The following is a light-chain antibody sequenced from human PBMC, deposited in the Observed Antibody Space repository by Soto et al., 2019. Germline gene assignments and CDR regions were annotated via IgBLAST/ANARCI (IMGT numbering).Light chain of an antibody. CDR3: QQYYSLPCT. CDR1: QSVLSRSNNKNY. J-gene: IGKJ1*01. CDR2: WAS. Sequence: DIVMTQSPGSLAVSLGERASINCRSSQSVLSRSNNKNYLTWYQQKPGQPPKLLIYWASTRESGVPDRFSGSGSGTDFTLTISSLQAEDVAVYYCQQYYSLPCTFGQGTKVEIK. V-gene: IGKV4-1*01.